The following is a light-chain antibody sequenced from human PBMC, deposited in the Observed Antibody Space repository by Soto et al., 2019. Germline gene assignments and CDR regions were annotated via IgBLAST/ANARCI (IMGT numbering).Light chain of an antibody. CDR2: EVS. V-gene: IGLV2-14*01. CDR1: SSDVGAYNY. J-gene: IGLJ1*01. Sequence: QSVLTQPPSLSVSPGQSISISFPGTSSDVGAYNYVSCYQHHPGKAPKLMIYEVSNRPSGVSHRFSGSKSDNTASLTISGLQTDDEADYYCSSYTSSRTLVFGTGTKVTVL. CDR3: SSYTSSRTLV.